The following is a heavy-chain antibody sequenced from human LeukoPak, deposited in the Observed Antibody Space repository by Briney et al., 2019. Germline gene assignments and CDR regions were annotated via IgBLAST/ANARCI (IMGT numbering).Heavy chain of an antibody. J-gene: IGHJ4*02. CDR2: IKQDGSEK. D-gene: IGHD3-22*01. CDR3: ARGQAIINYYDSSGYYY. V-gene: IGHV3-7*01. Sequence: GGSLRLSCAASGFTFSSYWMSWVRQAPGKGLEWVANIKQDGSEKYYVDSVKGRFTISRDNAKNSLYLQMDSLRAEDTAVYYCARGQAIINYYDSSGYYYWGQGTLVTVSS. CDR1: GFTFSSYW.